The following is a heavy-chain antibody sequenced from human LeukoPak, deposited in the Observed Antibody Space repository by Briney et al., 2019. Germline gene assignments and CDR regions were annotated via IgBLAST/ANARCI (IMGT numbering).Heavy chain of an antibody. Sequence: SETLSLTCAVYGGSFSGYYWSWIRQLPGKGLEWIGEINHSGSTNYNPSLKSRVTISVDTSKNQFSLKLSSVTAADTAVYYCASLGPSYYYMDVWGKGTTVTISS. V-gene: IGHV4-34*01. CDR3: ASLGPSYYYMDV. J-gene: IGHJ6*03. CDR1: GGSFSGYY. CDR2: INHSGST.